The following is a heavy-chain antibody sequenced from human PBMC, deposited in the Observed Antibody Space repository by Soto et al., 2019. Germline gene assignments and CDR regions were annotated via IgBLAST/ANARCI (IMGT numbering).Heavy chain of an antibody. CDR1: GFTFSSYE. CDR2: ISRSGSTI. Sequence: GSLRLSCAASGFTFSSYEMNLSRQAPWKGLEWVSYISRSGSTIYDADSVKGRFTISRDNAKNSLYLKMKSLRAEDTAVYYCAREYSSSEQGYYYGMDVWGQGTTVTVSS. CDR3: AREYSSSEQGYYYGMDV. J-gene: IGHJ6*02. D-gene: IGHD6-6*01. V-gene: IGHV3-48*03.